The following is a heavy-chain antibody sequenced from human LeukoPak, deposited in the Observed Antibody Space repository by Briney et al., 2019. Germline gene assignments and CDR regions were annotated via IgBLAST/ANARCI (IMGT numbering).Heavy chain of an antibody. J-gene: IGHJ4*02. CDR1: GYSISSGYY. Sequence: SETLSLTCAVSGYSISSGYYWGWIRQPPGKGLEWIGSIYHIRSTYYNPSLKIRVTISADTSNNQFSLKLSSVTAADTAVYYCARDPDGTQVWGQGTLVTVSS. CDR3: ARDPDGTQV. V-gene: IGHV4-38-2*02. CDR2: IYHIRST. D-gene: IGHD1-14*01.